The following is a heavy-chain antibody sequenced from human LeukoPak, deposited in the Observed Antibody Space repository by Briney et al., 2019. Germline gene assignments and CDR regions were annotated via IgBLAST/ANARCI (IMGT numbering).Heavy chain of an antibody. CDR1: GFTFSSYG. CDR2: IWYDGSNK. D-gene: IGHD2-2*01. J-gene: IGHJ4*02. Sequence: GGSLRLSCAASGFTFSSYGMHGVRQAPGKGVEWVAVIWYDGSNKYYADSVKGRFTISRDNSKNTLYLQMNSLRAEDTAVYYCAKGMRVVVPAAMDYWGQGTLVTVSS. CDR3: AKGMRVVVPAAMDY. V-gene: IGHV3-33*06.